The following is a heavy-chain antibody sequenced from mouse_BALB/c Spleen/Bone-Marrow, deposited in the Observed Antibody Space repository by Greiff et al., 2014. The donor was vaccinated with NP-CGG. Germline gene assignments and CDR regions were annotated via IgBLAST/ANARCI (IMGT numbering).Heavy chain of an antibody. D-gene: IGHD1-2*01. J-gene: IGHJ1*01. CDR3: TRSGYYGYGWYFDV. Sequence: VQRAESGAELVKPGASVKLSCRVSGYTFTNYFVYWVKQRPGQGLGWIGEINPSNDTPNFNEKSKSKATLTVDKSSSTAYMQLNSLTSEDSEVYYCTRSGYYGYGWYFDVWGAGTTVTVSS. V-gene: IGHV1S81*02. CDR1: GYTFTNYF. CDR2: INPSNDTP.